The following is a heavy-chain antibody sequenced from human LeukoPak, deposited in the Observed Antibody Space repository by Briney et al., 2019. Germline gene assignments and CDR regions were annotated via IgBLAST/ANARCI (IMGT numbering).Heavy chain of an antibody. J-gene: IGHJ4*02. CDR1: GGSISTYY. D-gene: IGHD6-19*01. CDR2: VYYNGTT. V-gene: IGHV4-59*08. CDR3: ARRLAVTGRYYFDY. Sequence: SETLSLTCFVSGGSISTYYWTWIRQPPGKGLEWIGFVYYNGTTKYSPSLQSRVTISVDTSKNQFSLKLNSVTAADTAVYYCARRLAVTGRYYFDYWGQGALVTVSS.